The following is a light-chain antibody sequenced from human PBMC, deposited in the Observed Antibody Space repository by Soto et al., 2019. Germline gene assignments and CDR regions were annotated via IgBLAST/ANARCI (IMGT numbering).Light chain of an antibody. Sequence: DSQMTQSPSSLSASVGDRVTITCRASQGINNFLAWYQQKPGKVPKLLIYAASTLQSGVPSRFSGSGSGTDFSLTISSLQPEDGATYDCQKYDDAPLTFGGGTKVEIK. V-gene: IGKV1-27*01. CDR1: QGINNF. J-gene: IGKJ4*01. CDR3: QKYDDAPLT. CDR2: AAS.